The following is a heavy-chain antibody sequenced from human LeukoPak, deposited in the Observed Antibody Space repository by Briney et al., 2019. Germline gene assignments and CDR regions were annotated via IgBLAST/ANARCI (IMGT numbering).Heavy chain of an antibody. D-gene: IGHD5-18*01. Sequence: SETLTLTCTVSGGSISSYYWSWIRQPPGKGLEWIGYIHYTGSTNYNPSLKSRVTISVDTSKNQFSLRLSSVTAADTAVYYCSRGGYIYGGHNWFDPWGQGTLVTVSS. CDR1: GGSISSYY. J-gene: IGHJ5*01. CDR2: IHYTGST. V-gene: IGHV4-59*01. CDR3: SRGGYIYGGHNWFDP.